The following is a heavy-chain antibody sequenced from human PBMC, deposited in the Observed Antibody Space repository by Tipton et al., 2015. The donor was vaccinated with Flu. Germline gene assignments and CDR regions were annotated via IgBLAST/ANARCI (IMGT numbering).Heavy chain of an antibody. CDR3: AIDDFGSSWYGY. D-gene: IGHD6-13*01. CDR1: GASISSAAYY. CDR2: IYTSGST. Sequence: TLSLTCTVSGASISSAAYYWSWIRQPAGKGLEWIGRIYTSGSTNYNPSLKSRVTISVDTSKNQFSLKLSSVTAADTAIYYCAIDDFGSSWYGYWGQGSLVTVSS. J-gene: IGHJ4*02. V-gene: IGHV4-61*02.